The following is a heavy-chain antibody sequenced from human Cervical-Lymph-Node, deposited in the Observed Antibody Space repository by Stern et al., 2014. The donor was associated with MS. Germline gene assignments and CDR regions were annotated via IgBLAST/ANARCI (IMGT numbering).Heavy chain of an antibody. CDR1: GYTFTSYG. D-gene: IGHD1-26*01. CDR2: ISAYNGNT. J-gene: IGHJ4*02. V-gene: IGHV1-18*01. CDR3: ARSRGSPDIPNFDY. Sequence: QEQLGQSGAEVKKPGASVKVSCKASGYTFTSYGISWGRQAPGKGLEWMGWISAYNGNTNYAQKLQGRVTMTTDTSTSTAYMELRSLRSDDTAVYYCARSRGSPDIPNFDYWGQGTLVTVSS.